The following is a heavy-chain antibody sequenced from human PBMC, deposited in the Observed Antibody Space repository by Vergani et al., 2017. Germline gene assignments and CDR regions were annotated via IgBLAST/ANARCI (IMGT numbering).Heavy chain of an antibody. V-gene: IGHV3-7*03. D-gene: IGHD2-15*01. CDR2: IKQDGSEK. CDR3: ARAVAARNIGFFGDPDAFDI. CDR1: GFTFSSYW. Sequence: EVQLVESGGGLVQPGGSLRLSCAASGFTFSSYWMSWVRQAPGKGLEWVANIKQDGSEKYYVDSVKGRFTISRDNAKNSLYRQMNSLRAEDTAVYYCARAVAARNIGFFGDPDAFDIWGQGTMVTVSS. J-gene: IGHJ3*02.